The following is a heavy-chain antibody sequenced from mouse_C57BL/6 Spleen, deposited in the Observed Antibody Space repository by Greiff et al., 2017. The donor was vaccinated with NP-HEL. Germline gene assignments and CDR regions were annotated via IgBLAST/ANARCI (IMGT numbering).Heavy chain of an antibody. D-gene: IGHD1-1*01. V-gene: IGHV5-6*01. J-gene: IGHJ1*03. CDR3: ARGGSSYRYFDV. CDR2: ISSGGSYT. Sequence: EVQLVESGGDLVKPGGSLKLSCAASGFTFSSYGMSWVRQTPDKRLEWVATISSGGSYTYYPDSVKGRFTISRDNAKNTLYLQMSSLKSEDTAMYYCARGGSSYRYFDVWGTGTTVTVSS. CDR1: GFTFSSYG.